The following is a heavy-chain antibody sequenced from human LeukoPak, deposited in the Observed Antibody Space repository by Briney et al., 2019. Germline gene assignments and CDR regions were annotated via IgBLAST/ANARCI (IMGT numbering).Heavy chain of an antibody. D-gene: IGHD5-12*01. CDR2: ISWDGGST. CDR3: AKEGGSGLGATTPYYYYYYMDV. CDR1: GFTFDDYT. Sequence: GGSLRLSCAASGFTFDDYTMHWVRQAPGKGLEWVSLISWDGGSTYYADSVKGRFTTSRDNSKNSLYLQMNSLRTEDTALYYCAKEGGSGLGATTPYYYYYYMDVWGKGTTVTVSS. J-gene: IGHJ6*03. V-gene: IGHV3-43*01.